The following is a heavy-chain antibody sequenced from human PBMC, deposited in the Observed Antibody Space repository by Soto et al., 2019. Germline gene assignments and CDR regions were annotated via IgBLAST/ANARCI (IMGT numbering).Heavy chain of an antibody. CDR3: ASGSSLGSSWGRAYYFDY. D-gene: IGHD6-13*01. CDR1: GFTFSSYG. CDR2: VWYDGSNK. V-gene: IGHV3-33*01. Sequence: GGSLRLSCAASGFTFSSYGMHWVRQAPGKGLEWVAVVWYDGSNKYYADSVKGRFTISRDNSKKTVYLQMNSLRAEDTAVYYCASGSSLGSSWGRAYYFDYWGQGTRVTVSS. J-gene: IGHJ4*02.